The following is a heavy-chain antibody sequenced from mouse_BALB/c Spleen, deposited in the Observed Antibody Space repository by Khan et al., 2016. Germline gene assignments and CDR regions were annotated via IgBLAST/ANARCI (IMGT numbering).Heavy chain of an antibody. CDR2: IDTSDSYT. CDR3: ARSRLRLRAMDY. CDR1: GYTFTDYW. Sequence: QVQLQQPGAELVMPGASVKMSCKASGYTFTDYWMHWVKQRPGQGLEWIGAIDTSDSYTSYNQKFKGKATLTVDESSSTAYMQLSSLTSEDSAVDYCARSRLRLRAMDYWGQGTSVTVSS. J-gene: IGHJ4*01. D-gene: IGHD1-2*01. V-gene: IGHV1-69*01.